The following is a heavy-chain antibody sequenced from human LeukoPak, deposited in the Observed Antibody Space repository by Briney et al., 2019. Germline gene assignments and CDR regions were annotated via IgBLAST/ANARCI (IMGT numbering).Heavy chain of an antibody. D-gene: IGHD3-22*01. CDR2: IKEDGSEK. V-gene: IGHV3-7*01. J-gene: IGHJ4*02. Sequence: GGSLRLSCAASGFMFSSYWMSWVRQAPGKGLEWVADIKEDGSEKSYVDSVKGRFTISRDNAKNSLYLQMNTMRAEDTAVYYCARDTYHYDSSGYYYPGGFDYWGQGTLVTVSS. CDR3: ARDTYHYDSSGYYYPGGFDY. CDR1: GFMFSSYW.